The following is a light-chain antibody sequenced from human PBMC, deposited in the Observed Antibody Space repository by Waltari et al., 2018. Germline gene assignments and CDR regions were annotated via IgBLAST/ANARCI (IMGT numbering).Light chain of an antibody. CDR3: QRYNVWPPVT. CDR1: QGSSPH. Sequence: CKAIQGSSPHLPWYQQNPGPSRRRVSYGASTWATGIPARFSGSESGAEFTLTCSSLQCEDCAFDYGQRYNVWPPVTFGGGTKVEI. V-gene: IGKV3-15*01. J-gene: IGKJ4*02. CDR2: GAS.